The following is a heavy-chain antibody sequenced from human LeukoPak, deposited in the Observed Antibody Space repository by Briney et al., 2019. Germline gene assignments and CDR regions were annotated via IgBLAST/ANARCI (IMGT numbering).Heavy chain of an antibody. CDR3: AKRGVVIRVILVGFHKEANYFDS. J-gene: IGHJ4*02. CDR1: GIALSNYG. D-gene: IGHD3-22*01. CDR2: ISGSAGGT. V-gene: IGHV3-23*01. Sequence: GGSLRLSCAVSGIALSNYGMSWVRQAPGKGLEWVAGISGSAGGTYYADSVKGRFTISSDNAKNTLYLQLNNLRAEDTAVYFCAKRGVVIRVILVGFHKEANYFDSWGQGALVTVSS.